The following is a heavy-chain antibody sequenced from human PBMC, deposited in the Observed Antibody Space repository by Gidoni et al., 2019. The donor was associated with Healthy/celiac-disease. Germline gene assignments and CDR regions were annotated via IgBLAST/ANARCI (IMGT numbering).Heavy chain of an antibody. Sequence: EVQLVESGGGLVKPGGSLRLSCAASGFTFSSYSMNWVRQAPGKGLEWVSSISSSSSYIYYADSVKGRFTIPRDNAKNSLYLQMNSLRAEDTAVYYCARGPVAGTSGRDYWGQGTLVTVSS. J-gene: IGHJ4*02. CDR1: GFTFSSYS. CDR3: ARGPVAGTSGRDY. D-gene: IGHD6-19*01. V-gene: IGHV3-21*01. CDR2: ISSSSSYI.